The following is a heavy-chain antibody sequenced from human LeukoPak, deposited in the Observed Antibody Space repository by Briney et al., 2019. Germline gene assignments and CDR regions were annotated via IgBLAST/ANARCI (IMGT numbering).Heavy chain of an antibody. J-gene: IGHJ3*02. CDR3: ARAHSSGWSQDAFDI. CDR1: GGTFSSYA. V-gene: IGHV1-69*05. CDR2: IIPIFGTA. Sequence: SVKVSCKASGGTFSSYAISWVRQAPGQGLEWMGGIIPIFGTANYAQKFQGRVTITTDESTSTAYMELSSLRSEDTAVYYCARAHSSGWSQDAFDIWAKGQWSPSLQ. D-gene: IGHD6-19*01.